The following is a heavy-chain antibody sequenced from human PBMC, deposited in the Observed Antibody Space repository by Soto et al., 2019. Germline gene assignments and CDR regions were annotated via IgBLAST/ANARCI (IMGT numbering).Heavy chain of an antibody. Sequence: GGSLRLSCAATGFTFSSYAMSWVRQAPGKGLEWVSVISGSGGGTYYADSVKGRFTISRDKSKNTLYLQMNSLRVEDTAVFYCAKTEAARPNLYPDSWGQGPLVTVYS. CDR3: AKTEAARPNLYPDS. CDR2: ISGSGGGT. V-gene: IGHV3-23*01. D-gene: IGHD6-6*01. J-gene: IGHJ5*01. CDR1: GFTFSSYA.